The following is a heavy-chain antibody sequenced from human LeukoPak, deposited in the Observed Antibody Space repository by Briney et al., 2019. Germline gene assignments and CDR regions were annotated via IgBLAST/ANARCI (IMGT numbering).Heavy chain of an antibody. D-gene: IGHD6-19*01. CDR3: AKDEGVDGAVAGSSDS. J-gene: IGHJ5*01. CDR1: GFTFSSYG. V-gene: IGHV3-30*18. Sequence: PGRSLRLSCAASGFTFSSYGMHWVRQAPGKGLEWVAVISYDGSNKYYADSVKGRFTISRDNSKNTLYLQMNSLRAEDTAVYYCAKDEGVDGAVAGSSDSWGQGTLVTVSS. CDR2: ISYDGSNK.